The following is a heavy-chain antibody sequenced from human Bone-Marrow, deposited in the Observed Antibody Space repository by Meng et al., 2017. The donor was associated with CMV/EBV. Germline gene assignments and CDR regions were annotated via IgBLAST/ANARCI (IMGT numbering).Heavy chain of an antibody. CDR2: NYWDDDK. V-gene: IGHV2-5*02. D-gene: IGHD3-3*01. J-gene: IGHJ4*02. CDR1: GFSLSTTGVG. CDR3: AHRITYYRGAFDF. Sequence: ITLKGSGPTLRRPTQTLTLTCTVSGFSLSTTGVGVAWIRKPPGKALEWLALNYWDDDKRYSPSLKNRLTITKDTSKNQVILTMTNMDPVDTGTYYCAHRITYYRGAFDFWGQGTMVTVSS.